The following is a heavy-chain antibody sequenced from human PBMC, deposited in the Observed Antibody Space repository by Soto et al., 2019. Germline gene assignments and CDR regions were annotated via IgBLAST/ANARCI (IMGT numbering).Heavy chain of an antibody. D-gene: IGHD6-13*01. CDR2: INHSGST. V-gene: IGHV4-34*01. CDR1: GGSFSGYY. J-gene: IGHJ4*02. CDR3: AKYRRTEAEGFTLDY. Sequence: SETLSLTCAVYGGSFSGYYWSWIRQPPGKGLEWIGEINHSGSTNYNPSLKSRVTMSVDTSKNQFSLKLNSVNAADTAVYYCAKYRRTEAEGFTLDYWGRGTLVTVSS.